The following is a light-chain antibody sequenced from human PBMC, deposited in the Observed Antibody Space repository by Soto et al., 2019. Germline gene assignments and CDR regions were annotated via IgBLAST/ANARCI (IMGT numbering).Light chain of an antibody. Sequence: DIQMTQSPSTLSASVGDGVTITCRASQSVDSWLAWYQQQPGKAPKLLLYRASTLESGVPSRFSGSGSGTEFTLTINSLQPDDFATYYCQQYKTSPLTFGGGTKMQIK. CDR1: QSVDSW. V-gene: IGKV1-5*03. CDR2: RAS. CDR3: QQYKTSPLT. J-gene: IGKJ4*01.